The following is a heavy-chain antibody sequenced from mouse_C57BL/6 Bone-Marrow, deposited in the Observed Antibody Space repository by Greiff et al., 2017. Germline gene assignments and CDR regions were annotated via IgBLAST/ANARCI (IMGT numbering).Heavy chain of an antibody. CDR2: IWGGGST. CDR3: AKHGNYGSSYWYFDV. V-gene: IGHV2-9*01. Sequence: VKLMESGPGLVAPSQSLSITCTVSGFSLTSSGVDWVRQPPGKGLEWLGVIWGGGSTNYNSAPMSIPSISKYNSKSQVFLKMNRLQTDDTAMYYCAKHGNYGSSYWYFDVWGTGTTVTVSS. J-gene: IGHJ1*03. CDR1: GFSLTSSG. D-gene: IGHD1-1*01.